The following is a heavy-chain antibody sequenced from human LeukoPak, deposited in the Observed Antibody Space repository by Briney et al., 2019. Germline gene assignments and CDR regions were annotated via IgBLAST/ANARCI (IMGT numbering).Heavy chain of an antibody. CDR1: GFTFSSYA. Sequence: AGGSLRLSCAVSGFTFSSYAMSWVRQAPGKGLEWVSHISGSGGSTYFADSVKGRFTISRDNSKNTLYLQMNSLRAEDTAVYYYAKDLTYSSSSWFDYWGQGTLVTVSS. CDR2: ISGSGGST. D-gene: IGHD6-6*01. J-gene: IGHJ4*02. CDR3: AKDLTYSSSSWFDY. V-gene: IGHV3-23*01.